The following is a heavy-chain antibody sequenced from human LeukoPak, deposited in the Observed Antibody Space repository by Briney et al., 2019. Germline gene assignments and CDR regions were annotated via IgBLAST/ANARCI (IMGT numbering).Heavy chain of an antibody. V-gene: IGHV3-21*01. CDR1: GFTFNTYN. CDR2: ISSSSSYI. D-gene: IGHD6-13*01. J-gene: IGHJ4*02. Sequence: PGGSLRLSCAASGFTFNTYNMNWVRQAPGKGLEWVSSISSSSSYIYYADSVKGRFTISRDNAKNSLYLQMNSLRAEDTAVYYCASPYSSRWYELCYWGQGTLVTVSS. CDR3: ASPYSSRWYELCY.